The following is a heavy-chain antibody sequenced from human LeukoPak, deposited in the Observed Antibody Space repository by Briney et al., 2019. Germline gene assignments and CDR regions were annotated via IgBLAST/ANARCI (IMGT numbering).Heavy chain of an antibody. CDR2: ISKDGSDK. Sequence: GRSLRLSCAASGFTFSDYAMHWVRQAPGKGLEWEAVISKDGSDKYYPGSVRGRFTISRDNSKNTIYLQMDSLRAEDTAIYYCARDYWWNYDYWGQGTLVTVSS. J-gene: IGHJ4*02. CDR3: ARDYWWNYDY. D-gene: IGHD1-7*01. CDR1: GFTFSDYA. V-gene: IGHV3-30-3*01.